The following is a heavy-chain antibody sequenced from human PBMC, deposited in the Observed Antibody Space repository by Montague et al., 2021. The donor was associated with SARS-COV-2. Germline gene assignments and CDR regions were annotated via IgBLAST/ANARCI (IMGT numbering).Heavy chain of an antibody. CDR2: INHSGGT. D-gene: IGHD6-13*01. CDR1: GGSFSGYY. CDR3: ARGPHGSRWQYYYYYGMDV. Sequence: SETLSLTCAVYGGSFSGYYWSWIRQPPGKGLEWIGEINHSGGTNYNPSLKSRVTISVDTSKNQFSLKLSSVTAADTAVYYCARGPHGSRWQYYYYYGMDVWGQGTTVTVSS. V-gene: IGHV4-34*01. J-gene: IGHJ6*02.